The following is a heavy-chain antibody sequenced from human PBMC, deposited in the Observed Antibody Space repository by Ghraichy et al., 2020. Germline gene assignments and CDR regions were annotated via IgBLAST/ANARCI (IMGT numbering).Heavy chain of an antibody. Sequence: GGSLRLSCAASGFTFRSNWMHWVRQAPGKGLVWVSRVNGDGSTTNYADPVKGRFIISRDNAKNTLYLQMNSLRVEDTSVYYCARGDRNYWALGYWGQGILVPVSS. CDR2: VNGDGSTT. CDR1: GFTFRSNW. V-gene: IGHV3-74*01. D-gene: IGHD1-14*01. CDR3: ARGDRNYWALGY. J-gene: IGHJ4*02.